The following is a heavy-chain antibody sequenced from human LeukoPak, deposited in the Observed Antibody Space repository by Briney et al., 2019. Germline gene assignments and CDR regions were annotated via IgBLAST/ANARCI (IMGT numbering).Heavy chain of an antibody. CDR2: IYHSGST. CDR1: GGSISSGGYS. J-gene: IGHJ4*02. Sequence: SETLSLTCAVSGGSISSGGYSWSWIRQPPGKGLEWIGYIYHSGSTYYNPSLKSRVTISADRSKNQFSLKLSSVTAADTAVYYCARAAYYDFWSGYHYYFDYWGQGTLVTVSS. V-gene: IGHV4-30-2*01. CDR3: ARAAYYDFWSGYHYYFDY. D-gene: IGHD3-3*01.